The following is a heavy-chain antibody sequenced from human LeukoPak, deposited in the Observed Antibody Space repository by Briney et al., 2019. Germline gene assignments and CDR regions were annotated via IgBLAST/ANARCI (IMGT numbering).Heavy chain of an antibody. CDR1: GFTFSSFW. J-gene: IGHJ1*01. D-gene: IGHD1-14*01. Sequence: GGSLRLSCVASGFTFSSFWMSWVRQAPGKGPEWVSNIKEDGSEEHYVDSVKGRFTISRDNAKNSLHLQMNSLRAEDTAVYYCARVRYFQYWGKGSLVIGSS. CDR3: ARVRYFQY. CDR2: IKEDGSEE. V-gene: IGHV3-7*01.